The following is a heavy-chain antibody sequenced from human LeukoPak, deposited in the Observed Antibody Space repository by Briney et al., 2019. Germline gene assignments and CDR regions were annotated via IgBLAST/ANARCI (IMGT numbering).Heavy chain of an antibody. CDR1: VGSISSGNW. Sequence: SETLSLTCAVSVGSISSGNWWSWVRQSPGKGLEWIGDVYHNGTPNYNPSLKSRVTISADTFKNHFSLKLTSVTAADTAVYYCATAPILRGEAGEQYKYGMDVWGQGTTVIVSS. J-gene: IGHJ6*02. V-gene: IGHV4-4*02. D-gene: IGHD1-1*01. CDR3: ATAPILRGEAGEQYKYGMDV. CDR2: VYHNGTP.